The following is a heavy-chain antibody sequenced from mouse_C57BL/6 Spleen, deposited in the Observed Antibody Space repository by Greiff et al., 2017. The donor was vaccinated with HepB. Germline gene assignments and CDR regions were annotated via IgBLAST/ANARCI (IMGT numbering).Heavy chain of an antibody. Sequence: EVQLQESEGGLVQPGSSMKLSCTASGFTFSDYYMAWVRQVPEKGLEWVANINYDGSSTYYLDSLKSRFIISRDNAKNILYLQMSSLKSEDTATYYCARDYYYGGFDYWGQGTTLTVSS. CDR2: INYDGSST. J-gene: IGHJ2*01. CDR3: ARDYYYGGFDY. V-gene: IGHV5-16*01. CDR1: GFTFSDYY. D-gene: IGHD1-1*01.